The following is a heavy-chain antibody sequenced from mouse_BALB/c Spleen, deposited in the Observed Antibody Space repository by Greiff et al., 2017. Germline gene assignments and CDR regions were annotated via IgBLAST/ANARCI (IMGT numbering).Heavy chain of an antibody. CDR1: GYTFTDYA. J-gene: IGHJ2*01. V-gene: IGHV1-67*01. CDR2: ISTYYGDA. CDR3: ARSLLQPYYFDY. D-gene: IGHD1-1*01. Sequence: QVQLQQSGAELVRPGVSVKISCKASGYTFTDYAMHWVKQSHAKSLEWIGVISTYYGDASYDQKFKGKATMTVDKTSSTAYMELTRLTSEDSAIYYCARSLLQPYYFDYWGQGTTLTVSA.